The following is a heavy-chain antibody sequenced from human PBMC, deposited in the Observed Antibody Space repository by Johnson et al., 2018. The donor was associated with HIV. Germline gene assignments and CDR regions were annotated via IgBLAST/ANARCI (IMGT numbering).Heavy chain of an antibody. V-gene: IGHV3-13*01. CDR1: GFTFSSYD. J-gene: IGHJ3*01. D-gene: IGHD2-21*01. CDR3: ARDPITPYERGPDAFDV. CDR2: IGTAGDT. Sequence: VQLVESGGGLVQRGGSLRFSCAASGFTFSSYDMHWVRQATGKGLEWVSGIGTAGDTYYPGSVKGRFTISRENAKNSLYLQMNSLRVEDTAVYYCARDPITPYERGPDAFDVWGQGTVVTVSS.